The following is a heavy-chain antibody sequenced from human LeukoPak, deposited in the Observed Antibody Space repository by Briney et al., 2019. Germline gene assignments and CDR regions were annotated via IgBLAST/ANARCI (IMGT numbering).Heavy chain of an antibody. D-gene: IGHD2-2*01. CDR1: GGTFSSYA. V-gene: IGHV1-69*04. CDR3: ARESCSSTSCYGYYYYYGMDV. CDR2: IIPILGIA. J-gene: IGHJ6*02. Sequence: ASVKVSCKASGGTFSSYAISWVRQAPGQGLEWMGRIIPILGIANYAQKFQGRVTITADKSTSTAYMELSSLRSEDTAVYYCARESCSSTSCYGYYYYYGMDVWGQGTTVTVSS.